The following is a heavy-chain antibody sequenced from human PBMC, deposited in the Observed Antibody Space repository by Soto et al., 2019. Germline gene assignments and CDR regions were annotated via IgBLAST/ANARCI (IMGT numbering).Heavy chain of an antibody. CDR3: ARGWLIHYYDSSGSLEWFDP. J-gene: IGHJ5*02. D-gene: IGHD3-22*01. V-gene: IGHV4-34*01. CDR2: INHSGGT. CDR1: GGSFSGYY. Sequence: QVQLQQWGAGLLKPSETLSLTCAVYGGSFSGYYWSWIRQPPGKGLEWIGEINHSGGTNYNPSLKSRVTLSVDTSKNQFSLKLSSVTAADTAVYYCARGWLIHYYDSSGSLEWFDPWGQGTLVTVSS.